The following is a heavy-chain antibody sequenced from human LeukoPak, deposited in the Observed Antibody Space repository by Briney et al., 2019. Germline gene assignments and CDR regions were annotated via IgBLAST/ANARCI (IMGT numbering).Heavy chain of an antibody. J-gene: IGHJ5*02. Sequence: SETLSLTCTVSGGSISSYYWSWIRQPPGKGLEWIGYIYYSGSTNYNPSLKSRVAISVDTSKNQFSLKLSSVTAADTAVYYCAREVAAAGGHNWFDPWGQETLVTVSS. V-gene: IGHV4-59*01. CDR3: AREVAAAGGHNWFDP. D-gene: IGHD6-13*01. CDR2: IYYSGST. CDR1: GGSISSYY.